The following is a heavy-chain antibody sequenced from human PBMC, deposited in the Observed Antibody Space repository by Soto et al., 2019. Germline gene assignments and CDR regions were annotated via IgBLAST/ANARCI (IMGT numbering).Heavy chain of an antibody. CDR3: ARGLNWFDT. V-gene: IGHV3-48*04. Sequence: GSLRLSCATSGYSFSSHNIYWFRQAPGKGLEWVSYISSSGSTIYYADSVKGRFTISRDNAKNSLYLQMNSLRAEDTAVYYCARGLNWFDTWGQGTLVTVSS. CDR2: ISSSGSTI. CDR1: GYSFSSHN. J-gene: IGHJ5*02.